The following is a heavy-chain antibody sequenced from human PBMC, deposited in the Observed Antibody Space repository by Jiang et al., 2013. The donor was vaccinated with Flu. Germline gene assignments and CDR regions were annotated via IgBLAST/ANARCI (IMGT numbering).Heavy chain of an antibody. J-gene: IGHJ4*02. CDR1: GGSFSGYY. Sequence: LLKPSETLSLTCAVYGGSFSGYYWSWIRQPPGKGLEWIGEINHSGSTNYNPSLKSRVTISVDTSKNQFSLKLSSVTAADTAVYYCARVPIRPITMVRGTRGGPHYFDYWGQGTLVTVSS. CDR3: ARVPIRPITMVRGTRGGPHYFDY. V-gene: IGHV4-34*01. D-gene: IGHD3-10*01. CDR2: INHSGST.